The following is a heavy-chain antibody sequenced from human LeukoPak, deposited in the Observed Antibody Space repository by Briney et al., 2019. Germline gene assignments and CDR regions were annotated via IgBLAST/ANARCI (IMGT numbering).Heavy chain of an antibody. Sequence: GGSLRLPCAASGFTFSSYGMHWVRQAPGKGLEWVAVISYDGSNKYYADSVKGRFTISRDNSKNTLYLQMNSLRAEDTAVYYRAKDMGIAVAGTAYYYYGMDVWGKGTTVTVSS. CDR2: ISYDGSNK. V-gene: IGHV3-30*18. J-gene: IGHJ6*04. D-gene: IGHD6-19*01. CDR1: GFTFSSYG. CDR3: AKDMGIAVAGTAYYYYGMDV.